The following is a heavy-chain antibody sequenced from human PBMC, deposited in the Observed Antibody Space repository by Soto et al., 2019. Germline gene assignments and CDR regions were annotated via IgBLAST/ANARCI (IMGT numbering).Heavy chain of an antibody. J-gene: IGHJ6*02. V-gene: IGHV3-30-3*01. CDR2: ISNDGTNK. CDR3: ARDPASSSTNYYYVMDV. D-gene: IGHD6-6*01. Sequence: GGSLRLSCAASGFTFSGYAIHWVRQAPGKGLEWVSVISNDGTNKYYVDSVKGRFTISRDNSKNTLYLQMNSLRAEDTAVYYCARDPASSSTNYYYVMDVWGQGTTVTVSS. CDR1: GFTFSGYA.